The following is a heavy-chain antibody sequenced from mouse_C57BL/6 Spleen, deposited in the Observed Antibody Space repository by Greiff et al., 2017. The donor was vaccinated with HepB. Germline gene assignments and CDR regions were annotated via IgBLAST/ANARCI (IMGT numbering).Heavy chain of an antibody. CDR1: GYTFTSYW. CDR2: IYPSDSET. D-gene: IGHD2-1*01. CDR3: ARDGRGNYYAMDY. V-gene: IGHV1-61*01. J-gene: IGHJ4*01. Sequence: QVQLQQPGAELVRPGSSVKLSCKASGYTFTSYWMDWVKQRPGQGLEWIGNIYPSDSETHYNPKFQDKATLTVDKSTSTAYMQLSSLTSEDSAVYYCARDGRGNYYAMDYWGQGTSVTVSS.